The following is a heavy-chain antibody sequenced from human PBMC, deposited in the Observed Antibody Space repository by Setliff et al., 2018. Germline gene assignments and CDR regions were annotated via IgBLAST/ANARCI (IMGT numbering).Heavy chain of an antibody. J-gene: IGHJ4*02. D-gene: IGHD6-19*01. CDR2: ISPYSGNT. Sequence: SSVKVSCKTSGFGFTTFGFSWVRQAPGHGLEGLGSISPYSGNTNYPQWLQDRVTMTIYTSATNVYMELQSLRSADTAVYYCVRSSAPQVVLAADFDFWGQGTPVTVSS. V-gene: IGHV1-18*01. CDR3: VRSSAPQVVLAADFDF. CDR1: GFGFTTFG.